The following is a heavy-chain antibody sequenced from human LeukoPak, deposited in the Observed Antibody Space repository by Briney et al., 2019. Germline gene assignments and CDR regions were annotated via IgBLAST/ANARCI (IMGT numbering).Heavy chain of an antibody. CDR3: ARHPNYYEAG. CDR2: VYHSGTT. CDR1: GGSISSSTW. V-gene: IGHV4-4*02. J-gene: IGHJ4*02. Sequence: SETLSLTCAVSGGSISSSTWWSWVRQPPGKGLEWIGQVYHSGTTNYNPSLKSRVTISIDESNNRFFLNLTSVTAADAAIYYCARHPNYYEAGWGPGTLVTVSS. D-gene: IGHD3-22*01.